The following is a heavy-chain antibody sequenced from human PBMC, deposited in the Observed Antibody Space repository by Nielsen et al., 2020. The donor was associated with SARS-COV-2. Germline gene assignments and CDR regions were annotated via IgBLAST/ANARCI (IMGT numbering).Heavy chain of an antibody. Sequence: GESLKISCAASGFTFSSYWMSWVRQAPGEGLEWVANIKQDGSEKYYVDSVKGRFTISRDNSKNTLYLQMNSLRAEDTAVYYCARDRGKQWLVLDGMDVWGQGTTVTVSS. CDR1: GFTFSSYW. V-gene: IGHV3-7*01. CDR3: ARDRGKQWLVLDGMDV. CDR2: IKQDGSEK. D-gene: IGHD6-19*01. J-gene: IGHJ6*02.